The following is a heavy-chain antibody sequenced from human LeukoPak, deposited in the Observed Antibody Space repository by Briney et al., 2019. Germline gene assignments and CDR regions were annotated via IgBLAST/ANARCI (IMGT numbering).Heavy chain of an antibody. Sequence: GASVKVSCKASGYTFTSYDINWVRQATGQGLEWMGWMNPNSGNTGYAQKFQGRVTITRNTSISTAYMELSSLRSEDTAAYYCARDRGFLGSVATNDDAFDIWGQGTMVTVSS. CDR3: ARDRGFLGSVATNDDAFDI. V-gene: IGHV1-8*03. CDR2: MNPNSGNT. CDR1: GYTFTSYD. D-gene: IGHD3-3*01. J-gene: IGHJ3*02.